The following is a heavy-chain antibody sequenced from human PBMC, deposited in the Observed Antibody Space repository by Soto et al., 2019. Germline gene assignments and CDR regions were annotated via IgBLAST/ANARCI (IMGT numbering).Heavy chain of an antibody. CDR3: ARLNGYCVSTSCHGYYGMDV. D-gene: IGHD2-2*03. V-gene: IGHV4-34*01. CDR2: INHSGST. J-gene: IGHJ6*02. Sequence: PSETLSLTCAVYGGSFSGYYWSWIRQPPGKGLEWIGEINHSGSTNYNPSLKSRVTISVDTSMNEFSLRLSSVTAADTAVYYCARLNGYCVSTSCHGYYGMDVWGQGTKVTVSS. CDR1: GGSFSGYY.